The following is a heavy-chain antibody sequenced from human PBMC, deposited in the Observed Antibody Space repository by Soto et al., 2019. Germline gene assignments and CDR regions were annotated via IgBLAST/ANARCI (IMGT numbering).Heavy chain of an antibody. CDR3: VRNHYSGFYYFDP. CDR2: IIPIFGTA. J-gene: IGHJ5*02. D-gene: IGHD2-15*01. V-gene: IGHV1-69*13. CDR1: GGTFSSYA. Sequence: SVKVSCKASGGTFSSYAISWVRQAPGQGLEWMGGIIPIFGTANYAQKFQGRVTITADESTSTAYMELSSLRSEDTAMYYCVRNHYSGFYYFDPWGQGTLVTVSS.